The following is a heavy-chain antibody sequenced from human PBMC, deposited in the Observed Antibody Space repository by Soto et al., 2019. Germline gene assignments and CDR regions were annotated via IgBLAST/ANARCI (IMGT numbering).Heavy chain of an antibody. CDR1: GFTFTNVW. D-gene: IGHD2-2*01. V-gene: IGHV3-15*01. Sequence: EVQLVESGGGLVKPGESLRLSCAASGFTFTNVWMSWVRQAPGKGLEWVGRIKGKTAGETIDYAAVLKGRFTISRDDSKNPLYLQMNSLTTEATVVYYFTKIGPVAEELDYWGRATLVTVSS. J-gene: IGHJ4*02. CDR3: TKIGPVAEELDY. CDR2: IKGKTAGETI.